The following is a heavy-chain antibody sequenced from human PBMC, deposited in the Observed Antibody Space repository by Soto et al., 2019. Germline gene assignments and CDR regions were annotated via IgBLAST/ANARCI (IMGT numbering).Heavy chain of an antibody. CDR3: TTDPVTIFGVVIPNDAFDI. V-gene: IGHV3-15*01. CDR1: GFTFSNAW. J-gene: IGHJ3*02. CDR2: IKSKTDGGTT. Sequence: EVQLVESGGGLVKPGGSLRLSCAASGFTFSNAWMSWVRQAPGKGLEWVGRIKSKTDGGTTDYAAPVKGRFTISRDDSKNTLYLQMNGLKTEVTAVYYCTTDPVTIFGVVIPNDAFDIWGRGTMVTVSS. D-gene: IGHD3-3*01.